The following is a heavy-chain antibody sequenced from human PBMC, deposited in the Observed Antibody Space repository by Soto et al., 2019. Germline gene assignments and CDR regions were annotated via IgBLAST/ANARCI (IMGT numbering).Heavy chain of an antibody. J-gene: IGHJ5*02. D-gene: IGHD1-26*01. Sequence: QVQLVQSGAEVKKPGSSVEVSCKASGGTFSSYTISWVRQAPGQGLEWMGRIIPILGIANYAQKFQGRVTITADKSTSTAYMELSSLRSEDTAVYYCARYLTRSRRFDPWGQGTLVTVSS. V-gene: IGHV1-69*02. CDR1: GGTFSSYT. CDR3: ARYLTRSRRFDP. CDR2: IIPILGIA.